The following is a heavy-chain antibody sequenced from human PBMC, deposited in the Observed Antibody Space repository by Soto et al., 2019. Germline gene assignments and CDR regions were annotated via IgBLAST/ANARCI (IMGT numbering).Heavy chain of an antibody. V-gene: IGHV3-23*01. CDR3: AKGRFRFSSGWYY. D-gene: IGHD6-19*01. CDR2: ISGSGGST. J-gene: IGHJ4*02. CDR1: GFPFSSYA. Sequence: QPGGSLRLSCAASGFPFSSYAMSWVRQAPGKGLEWVSAISGSGGSTYYADSVKGRFTISRDNSKNTLYLQMNSLRAEDTAVYYCAKGRFRFSSGWYYWGQGTLVTVSS.